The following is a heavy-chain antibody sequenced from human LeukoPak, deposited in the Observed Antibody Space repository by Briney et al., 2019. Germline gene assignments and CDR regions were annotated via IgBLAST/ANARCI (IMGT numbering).Heavy chain of an antibody. CDR1: GFSFDDYA. CDR2: ISWNSGSE. CDR3: TKLGLLAYCGGDCRGMDV. Sequence: PGGSLRLSCAASGFSFDDYAMHWLRQAPGKGLQWVSGISWNSGSEGYADSVKGRFTISRDNSRSTLYLQMNSLRVEDTAVYYCTKLGLLAYCGGDCRGMDVWGQGTTVTVFS. V-gene: IGHV3-9*01. J-gene: IGHJ6*02. D-gene: IGHD2-21*02.